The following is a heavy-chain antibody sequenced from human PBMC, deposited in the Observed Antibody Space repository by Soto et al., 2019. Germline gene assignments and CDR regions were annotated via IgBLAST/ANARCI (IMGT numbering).Heavy chain of an antibody. CDR1: GYSFTSYW. V-gene: IGHV5-51*01. D-gene: IGHD3-22*01. CDR3: ARQIWPYDSSGHTPGKYAFDI. CDR2: IYPGDSDT. J-gene: IGHJ3*02. Sequence: GESLKISCKGSGYSFTSYWIGWVRQMPGKGLEWMGIIYPGDSDTRYSPSFQGQVTISADKSISTAYLQWSSLKASDTAMYYCARQIWPYDSSGHTPGKYAFDIWGQGTMVTVSS.